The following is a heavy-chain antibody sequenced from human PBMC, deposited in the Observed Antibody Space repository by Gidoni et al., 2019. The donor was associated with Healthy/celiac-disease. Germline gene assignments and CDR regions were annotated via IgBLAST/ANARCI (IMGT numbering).Heavy chain of an antibody. Sequence: LVKPSETLSLTCAVSGYSISSGYYWGWSRQPPGTGLEWLGSTYHSGSTYYNPSLKSRVTISVDTSKNQFSLKLSSVTAADTAVYYCARLSDGRRGYFDYWGQGTLVTVSS. V-gene: IGHV4-38-2*01. J-gene: IGHJ4*02. CDR3: ARLSDGRRGYFDY. CDR2: TYHSGST. CDR1: GYSISSGYY. D-gene: IGHD3-10*01.